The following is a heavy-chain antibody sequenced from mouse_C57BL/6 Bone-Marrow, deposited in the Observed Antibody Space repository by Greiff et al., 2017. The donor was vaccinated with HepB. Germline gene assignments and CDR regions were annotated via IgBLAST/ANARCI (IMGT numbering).Heavy chain of an antibody. J-gene: IGHJ3*01. D-gene: IGHD2-12*01. CDR3: VRTTGAPACFAY. CDR2: INPSSGYT. CDR1: GYTFTSYT. Sequence: VQLQQSGAELVRPGASVKMSCKASGYTFTSYTMHWVKQRPGQGLEWIGYINPSSGYTKYNQKFKDKATLTADKSSSTAYMQLSSLTSEDSAVYYCVRTTGAPACFAYWGQGTLVTVSA. V-gene: IGHV1-4*01.